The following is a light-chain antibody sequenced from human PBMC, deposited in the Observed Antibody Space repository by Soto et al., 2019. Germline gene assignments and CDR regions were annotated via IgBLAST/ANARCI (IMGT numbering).Light chain of an antibody. V-gene: IGLV2-8*01. CDR2: EVS. Sequence: QSALTQPPSASGSPGQSVTISCTGTSSDVGGYNYVSWYQQHTGKAPKLMIYEVSKRPSGVPGRFSGSKSGNTASLTVSGLQAEDEADYYCSSYAGSNNPHVVFGGGTELTVL. J-gene: IGLJ2*01. CDR1: SSDVGGYNY. CDR3: SSYAGSNNPHVV.